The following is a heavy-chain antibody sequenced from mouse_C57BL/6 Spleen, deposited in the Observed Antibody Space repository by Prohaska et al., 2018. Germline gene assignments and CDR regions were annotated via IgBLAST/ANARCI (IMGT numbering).Heavy chain of an antibody. CDR3: VRLLRGYFDV. CDR1: GFSFNTYA. CDR2: IRSKSNNYAT. V-gene: IGHV10-1*01. Sequence: GFSFNTYAMNWVRQAPGKGLEWVARIRSKSNNYATYYADSVKDRFTISRDDSESMLYLQMNNLKTEDTAMYYCVRLLRGYFDVWGTGTTVTVSS. D-gene: IGHD1-1*01. J-gene: IGHJ1*03.